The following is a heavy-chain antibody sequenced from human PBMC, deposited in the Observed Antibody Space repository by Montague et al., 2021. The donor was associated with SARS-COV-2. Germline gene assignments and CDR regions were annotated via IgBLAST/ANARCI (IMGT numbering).Heavy chain of an antibody. D-gene: IGHD2-15*01. V-gene: IGHV4-61*01. CDR3: ARDTVLVPRVPDK. CDR1: GGSVSSGFYY. CDR2: IYYTGST. J-gene: IGHJ4*02. Sequence: SETLSLTCTVSGGSVSSGFYYWNWIRQTPGKGLEWIGHIYYTGSTNYHPSLKSRVTISVGASKTQFSLKLTSVTAADTAVYYCARDTVLVPRVPDKWGQGVLVTVSS.